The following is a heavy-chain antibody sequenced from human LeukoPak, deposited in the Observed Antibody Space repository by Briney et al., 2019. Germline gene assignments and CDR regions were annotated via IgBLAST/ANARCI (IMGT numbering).Heavy chain of an antibody. CDR2: ISFSDEST. CDR3: AKYGSGTYYNGLH. Sequence: GGSLRLSCAASEFTFSNYAMTWVRQAPGKGLQWVSIISFSDESTYYADSVRGRFTISRDSSKSTVYLQMNSLKDEDTAVYYCAKYGSGTYYNGLHWGQGTLVTVSS. D-gene: IGHD3-10*01. V-gene: IGHV3-23*01. J-gene: IGHJ4*02. CDR1: EFTFSNYA.